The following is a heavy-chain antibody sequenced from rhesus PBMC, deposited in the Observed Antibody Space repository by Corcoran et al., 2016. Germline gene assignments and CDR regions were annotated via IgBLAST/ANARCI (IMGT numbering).Heavy chain of an antibody. D-gene: IGHD2-2*01. Sequence: QVQLPESGPGVVKPSSTLSLTCAVSGGSISDSYSWRSIRQPPGQVLELIGYIYGSSTSTNYNPSLKSPVTISKDTYKNQSSLKLSSVTAAETAVYYCARDRGEGTSTTCYFNCDYWGQGVLVTVSS. CDR2: IYGSSTST. J-gene: IGHJ4*01. V-gene: IGHV4S10*01. CDR1: GGSISDSYS. CDR3: ARDRGEGTSTTCYFNCDY.